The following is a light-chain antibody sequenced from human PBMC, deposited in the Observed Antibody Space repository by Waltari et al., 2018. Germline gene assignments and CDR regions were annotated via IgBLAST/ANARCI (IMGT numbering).Light chain of an antibody. V-gene: IGLV4-69*02. CDR2: INSDGSH. J-gene: IGLJ3*02. Sequence: QLVLTQSPSASASLGASVKLTCTLSSGHSSNVVVGFQQQPEKGPRYLMKINSDGSHSKGDEIPDRFSGSSSGAERYLTISSLQSEDEADYFCQTGGHGTWVFGGGTKLTVL. CDR3: QTGGHGTWV. CDR1: SGHSSNV.